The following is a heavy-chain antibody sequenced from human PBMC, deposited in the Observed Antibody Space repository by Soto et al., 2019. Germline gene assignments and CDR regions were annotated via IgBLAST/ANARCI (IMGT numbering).Heavy chain of an antibody. CDR1: GGSFSGYY. Sequence: SETLSLTCAVYGGSFSGYYWSWIRQPPGKGLEWIGEINHSGSTNYNPSLKSRVTISVDTSKNQFSLKLSSVTAADTAVYYCARGLPPINKDGDYIGYWGQGTLVTVSS. V-gene: IGHV4-34*01. J-gene: IGHJ4*02. CDR3: ARGLPPINKDGDYIGY. CDR2: INHSGST. D-gene: IGHD4-17*01.